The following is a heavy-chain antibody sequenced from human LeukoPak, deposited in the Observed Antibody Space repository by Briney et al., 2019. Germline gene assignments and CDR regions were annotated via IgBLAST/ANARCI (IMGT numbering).Heavy chain of an antibody. CDR3: ARGPVGEDSSGYLYYFDY. J-gene: IGHJ4*02. CDR2: IYHSGST. Sequence: SETLSLTCAVSGGSISSGGYSWSWIRQPPGKGLEWIGYIYHSGSTYYNPSLKSRVTISVDRSKNQFSLKLSSVTAADTAVYYCARGPVGEDSSGYLYYFDYWGQGTLVTVSS. V-gene: IGHV4-30-2*01. CDR1: GGSISSGGYS. D-gene: IGHD3-22*01.